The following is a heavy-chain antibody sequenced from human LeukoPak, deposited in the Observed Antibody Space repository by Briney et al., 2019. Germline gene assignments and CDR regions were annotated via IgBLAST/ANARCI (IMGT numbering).Heavy chain of an antibody. V-gene: IGHV1-18*01. CDR1: GYTFTSYG. CDR3: ARGSGIVAATVTFY. CDR2: ISAYNGNT. D-gene: IGHD1-26*01. Sequence: ASVKVSCNASGYTFTSYGIYWVRHAPGQGLEWKGLISAYNGNTKYDQNFQGRVTMATDTSASTAYMELRSLTSVDTAIYFCARGSGIVAATVTFYWGQGTLVTVSS. J-gene: IGHJ4*02.